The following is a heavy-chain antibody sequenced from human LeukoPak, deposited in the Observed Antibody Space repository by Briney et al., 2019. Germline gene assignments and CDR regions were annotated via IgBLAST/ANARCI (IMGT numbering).Heavy chain of an antibody. V-gene: IGHV3-74*01. J-gene: IGHJ4*02. D-gene: IGHD1-26*01. CDR2: INSDGSST. CDR1: GFSFTSYS. Sequence: GGSLRLSCAASGFSFTSYSMSWVRQAPGKGLVWVSRINSDGSSTRHADSVKGRFTISRDNAKNTLYLQMSSLRAEDSAVYYCARDLYSAGDYWGQGTLVTVSS. CDR3: ARDLYSAGDY.